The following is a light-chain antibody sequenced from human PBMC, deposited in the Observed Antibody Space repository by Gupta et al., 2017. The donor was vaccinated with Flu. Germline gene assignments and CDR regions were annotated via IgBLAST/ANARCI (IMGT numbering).Light chain of an antibody. Sequence: ITISCTGTSSDIGGYNYVSWYQQHPGKAPKVMIYDVSSRPSGVSNRFSGSKSGNTASLTISGLQAEDEADYYCSSYTSSTTRVVFGGGTKLTVL. CDR1: SSDIGGYNY. CDR3: SSYTSSTTRVV. CDR2: DVS. J-gene: IGLJ2*01. V-gene: IGLV2-14*04.